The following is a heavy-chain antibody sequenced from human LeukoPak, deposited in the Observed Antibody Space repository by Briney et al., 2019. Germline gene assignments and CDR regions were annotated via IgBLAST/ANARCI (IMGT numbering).Heavy chain of an antibody. Sequence: PSETLSLTCTVSGGSISSGDYFWTWVRQRPGKGLEWLGFIDYSGDTYYNPPLKSRLAISADTSKNQFSLKVTSVTAADTAVYYCARATQYRSDFDYWGQGTLVTVSS. D-gene: IGHD1-14*01. V-gene: IGHV4-30-4*01. J-gene: IGHJ4*02. CDR1: GGSISSGDYF. CDR3: ARATQYRSDFDY. CDR2: IDYSGDT.